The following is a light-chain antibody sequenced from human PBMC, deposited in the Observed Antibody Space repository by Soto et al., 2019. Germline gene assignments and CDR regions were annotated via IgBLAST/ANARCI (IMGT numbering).Light chain of an antibody. Sequence: EIVLTQSPATLSLSPGERATLSCRASQSVRSYLAWYQQKPGQAPRLLIYDASNRATGIPARFSGSGSGTDFTLTISSREPEDFAVYYCQQRSNCPLTFGGGTKVEIE. V-gene: IGKV3-11*01. J-gene: IGKJ4*01. CDR3: QQRSNCPLT. CDR1: QSVRSY. CDR2: DAS.